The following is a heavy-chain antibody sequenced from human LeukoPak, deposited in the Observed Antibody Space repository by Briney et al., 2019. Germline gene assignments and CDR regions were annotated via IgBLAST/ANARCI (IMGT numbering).Heavy chain of an antibody. J-gene: IGHJ4*02. Sequence: SETLSLTCAVYGGSFSGYYWSWICQPPGKGLEWIGEINHSGSTNYNPSLKSRVTISVDTSKNQFSLKLSSVTAADTAVYYCACCTYYDFWSGYYYYFDYWGQGTLVTVSS. D-gene: IGHD3-3*01. V-gene: IGHV4-34*01. CDR3: ACCTYYDFWSGYYYYFDY. CDR2: INHSGST. CDR1: GGSFSGYY.